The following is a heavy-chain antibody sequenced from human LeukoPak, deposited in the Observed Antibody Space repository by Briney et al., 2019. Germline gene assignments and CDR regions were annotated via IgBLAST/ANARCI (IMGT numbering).Heavy chain of an antibody. V-gene: IGHV1-24*01. J-gene: IGHJ6*03. CDR2: FDPEEGKT. CDR3: AIDSDGEDFDYYMDV. CDR1: GYSLAELS. Sequence: ASVEVSCKVSGYSLAELSMYWVRQAPGEGLEWMGGFDPEEGKTVYAQKFQGRVTMTEDISTDTAYMEVRGLTSEDTATYYCAIDSDGEDFDYYMDVWGKGTTVTVSS. D-gene: IGHD4-17*01.